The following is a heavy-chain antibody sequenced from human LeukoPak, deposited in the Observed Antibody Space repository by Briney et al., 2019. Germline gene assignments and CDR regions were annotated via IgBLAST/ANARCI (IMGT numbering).Heavy chain of an antibody. Sequence: GGSLRLSCAASGFSFSSYWMHWVRQAPGKGLVWVSRINSDGRSTSYADSVKGRFTISRDNAKNTLYLQMNGLRDEDTAVYYCARDGSYGDFDYWGQGTLVTVSS. CDR2: INSDGRST. J-gene: IGHJ4*02. CDR3: ARDGSYGDFDY. V-gene: IGHV3-74*01. CDR1: GFSFSSYW. D-gene: IGHD4-17*01.